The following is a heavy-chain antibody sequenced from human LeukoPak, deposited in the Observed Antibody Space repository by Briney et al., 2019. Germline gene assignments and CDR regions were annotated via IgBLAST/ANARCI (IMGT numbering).Heavy chain of an antibody. CDR2: MNPNSGNT. D-gene: IGHD3-3*01. CDR3: ARGPGVLEWFNYYMDV. Sequence: ASVKVSCKASGYTFTSYDINRVRQATGQGLEWMGWMNPNSGNTGYAQKFQGRVTMTRNTSISTAYMELSSLRSEDTAVYYCARGPGVLEWFNYYMDVWGKGTTVTVSS. CDR1: GYTFTSYD. J-gene: IGHJ6*03. V-gene: IGHV1-8*01.